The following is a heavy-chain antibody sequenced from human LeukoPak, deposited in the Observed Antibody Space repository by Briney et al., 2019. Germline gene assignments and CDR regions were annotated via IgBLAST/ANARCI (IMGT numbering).Heavy chain of an antibody. CDR2: ISAYNGNT. J-gene: IGHJ4*02. CDR1: GYTFTSYG. CDR3: ARDLRCSSTSCYTLGLFDY. Sequence: ASVKVSCKASGYTFTSYGISRVRQAPGQGLEWMGWISAYNGNTNYAQKLQGRVTMTTDTSTSTAYMELRSLRSDDTAVYYCARDLRCSSTSCYTLGLFDYWGQGTLVTVSS. V-gene: IGHV1-18*01. D-gene: IGHD2-2*02.